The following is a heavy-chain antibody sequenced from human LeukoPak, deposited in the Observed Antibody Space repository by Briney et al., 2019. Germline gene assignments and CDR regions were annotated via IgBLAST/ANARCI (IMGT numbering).Heavy chain of an antibody. CDR3: ARGIRFLEWCDAFDI. CDR1: GYTFTGYY. CDR2: INPNSGGT. D-gene: IGHD3-3*01. Sequence: ASVKVSCKASGYTFTGYYMHWVRQAPGQGLEWMGWINPNSGGTNYAQKFQGRVTMTRDTSISTAYMELSSLRSEDTAVYYCARGIRFLEWCDAFDIWGQGAMVTVSS. J-gene: IGHJ3*02. V-gene: IGHV1-2*02.